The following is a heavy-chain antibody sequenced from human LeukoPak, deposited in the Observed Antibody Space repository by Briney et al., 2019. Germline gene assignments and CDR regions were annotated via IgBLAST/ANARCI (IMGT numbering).Heavy chain of an antibody. V-gene: IGHV3-30*02. D-gene: IGHD3-3*01. J-gene: IGHJ4*02. CDR1: GFTFSSYD. CDR2: IRYDGSNK. CDR3: AKDFVYGSRFPRPLDY. Sequence: GGSLRLSCAASGFTFSSYDIHWVRQAPGKGLEWVAFIRYDGSNKYYADSVKGRFTISRDNSRNTLYLQMNSLRADDTARYYCAKDFVYGSRFPRPLDYWGQGTLVTVSS.